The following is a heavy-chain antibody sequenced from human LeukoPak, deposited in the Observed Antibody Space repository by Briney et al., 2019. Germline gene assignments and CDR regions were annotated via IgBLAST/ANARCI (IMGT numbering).Heavy chain of an antibody. CDR3: ARGDSSGYYYVKAFDI. Sequence: ASVKVSRKASGGTFSSYAISWVRQAPGQGLEWMGGIIPIFGTANYAQKFQGRVTITADESTSTAYMELSSLRSEDTAVYYCARGDSSGYYYVKAFDIWGKGTMVTVSS. J-gene: IGHJ3*02. CDR1: GGTFSSYA. D-gene: IGHD3-22*01. V-gene: IGHV1-69*13. CDR2: IIPIFGTA.